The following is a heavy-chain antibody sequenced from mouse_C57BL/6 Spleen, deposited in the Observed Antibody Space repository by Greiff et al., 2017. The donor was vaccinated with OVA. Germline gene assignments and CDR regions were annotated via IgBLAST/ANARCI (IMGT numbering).Heavy chain of an antibody. CDR1: GFTFSSYA. V-gene: IGHV5-9-1*02. J-gene: IGHJ2*01. CDR3: TRDGNGSIYFDY. CDR2: ISSGGDYI. D-gene: IGHD1-1*01. Sequence: EVQLVESGEGLVKPGGSLKLSCAASGFTFSSYAMSWVRQTPEKRLEWVAYISSGGDYIYYADAVKGRFTISRDNARNTLYLQMSSLKSEDTAMYYCTRDGNGSIYFDYWGQGTTLTVSS.